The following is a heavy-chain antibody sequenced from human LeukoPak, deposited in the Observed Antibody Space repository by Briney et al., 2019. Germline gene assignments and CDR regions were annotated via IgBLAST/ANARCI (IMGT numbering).Heavy chain of an antibody. Sequence: ASVKVSCKASGYTFTGYYMHWVRQAPGQVLEWMGWINPNSGGTNYAQKFQGRVTMTRDTSISTAYVELSRLRSDDTAVYYCASVSGIYYDARFDPWGQGTLVTVSS. J-gene: IGHJ5*02. D-gene: IGHD3-3*01. CDR3: ASVSGIYYDARFDP. CDR1: GYTFTGYY. CDR2: INPNSGGT. V-gene: IGHV1-2*02.